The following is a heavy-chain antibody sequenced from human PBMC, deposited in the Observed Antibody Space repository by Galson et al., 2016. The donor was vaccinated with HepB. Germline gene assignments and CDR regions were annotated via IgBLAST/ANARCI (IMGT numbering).Heavy chain of an antibody. D-gene: IGHD3-9*01. Sequence: SVKVSCKASGDTFNKYDINWVRQAPGQGPEWVGGIIPTSGTTDYAPKLQARVTITADTSTSTAYMELRSLRSKDTAVYYCATSLRFFDWLFKFYFDNWGQGTLVTVSS. CDR1: GDTFNKYD. CDR3: ATSLRFFDWLFKFYFDN. CDR2: IIPTSGTT. V-gene: IGHV1-69*06. J-gene: IGHJ4*02.